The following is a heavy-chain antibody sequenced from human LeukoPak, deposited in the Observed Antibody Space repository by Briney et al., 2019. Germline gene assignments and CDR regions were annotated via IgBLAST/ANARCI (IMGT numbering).Heavy chain of an antibody. V-gene: IGHV3-7*01. CDR3: ATYSSLNRREFQY. CDR2: IKTDGSGK. D-gene: IGHD3-22*01. Sequence: GGSLRLSCEGSGFTFSNYWMGWVRQAPGKGLQWVANIKTDGSGKYYVYSVKGRFTISRDNAKNSLYLQMNSLRAEDTAVYYCATYSSLNRREFQYWGQGTLLTVSS. CDR1: GFTFSNYW. J-gene: IGHJ1*01.